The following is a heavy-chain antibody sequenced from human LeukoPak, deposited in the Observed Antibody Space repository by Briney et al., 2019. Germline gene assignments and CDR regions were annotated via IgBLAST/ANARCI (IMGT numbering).Heavy chain of an antibody. CDR3: ARDVDPYAAARWFDP. Sequence: GGSLRLSCVASGFTFSAYSMNWVRQAPGKGLEWVSSLSRTSRTPSYSYYADSVKGRFTVSRDDEKNELYLQMNSLGAEDTALYYCARDVDPYAAARWFDPWGQGTLVTVSS. CDR2: LSRTSRTPSYS. V-gene: IGHV3-21*04. CDR1: GFTFSAYS. D-gene: IGHD2-8*01. J-gene: IGHJ5*02.